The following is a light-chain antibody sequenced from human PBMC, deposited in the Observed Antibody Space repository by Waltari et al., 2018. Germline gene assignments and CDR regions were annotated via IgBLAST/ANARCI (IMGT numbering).Light chain of an antibody. CDR3: QQYDKYPLT. CDR2: DVS. V-gene: IGKV1-33*01. Sequence: DIQMTQSPSPLSASVGDRITLTCPATQGIDNSLNWHQQKPGKAPNLLIYDVSNLEAGVPSRFSGSGSGTYFTLTITNLQTEDFATYFCQQYDKYPLTFGGGTKV. J-gene: IGKJ4*01. CDR1: QGIDNS.